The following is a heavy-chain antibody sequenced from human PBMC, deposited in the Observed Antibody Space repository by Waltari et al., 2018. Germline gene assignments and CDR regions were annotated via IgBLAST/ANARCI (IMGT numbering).Heavy chain of an antibody. J-gene: IGHJ4*01. CDR3: ARYGEVPASYFFDY. Sequence: QVQLHQWGAGQLKPSETLSLTCAVSGESFLGYFWSWIRQSPGKGLEWLGSIHYSGSTNYNPTLESRLSLSVDTTKKQFSLSLTSVTAADAALYFCARYGEVPASYFFDYWGQGTLVTVSS. V-gene: IGHV4-34*01. D-gene: IGHD2-21*01. CDR2: IHYSGST. CDR1: GESFLGYF.